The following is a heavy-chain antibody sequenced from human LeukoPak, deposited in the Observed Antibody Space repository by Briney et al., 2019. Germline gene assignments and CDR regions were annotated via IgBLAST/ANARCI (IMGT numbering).Heavy chain of an antibody. D-gene: IGHD1-1*01. CDR2: INPSGGST. J-gene: IGHJ6*03. Sequence: GASVTVSCKASGYTFTSYYMHWVRQAPGQGLEWMGLINPSGGSTSYAQKFQGRVTMTRDMSTSTVYMELSSLRSEDTAVYYCARGTGTDSYYYYYMDVWGKGTTVTVSS. CDR3: ARGTGTDSYYYYYMDV. CDR1: GYTFTSYY. V-gene: IGHV1-46*01.